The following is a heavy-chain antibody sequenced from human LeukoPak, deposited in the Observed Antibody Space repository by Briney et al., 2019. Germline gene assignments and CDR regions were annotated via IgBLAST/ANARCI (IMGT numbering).Heavy chain of an antibody. CDR3: ARDQRTAVYGPRGLVPNWFDP. CDR2: IYYSGST. D-gene: IGHD3-10*01. J-gene: IGHJ5*02. CDR1: GGSISSSDHS. Sequence: PSETLSLTCTVSGGSISSSDHSWGWIRQPPGKGLEWIGSIYYSGSTYYNPSLKSRVTISVDTSKNQFSLKLSSVTAADTAVYYCARDQRTAVYGPRGLVPNWFDPWGQGTLVTVSS. V-gene: IGHV4-39*07.